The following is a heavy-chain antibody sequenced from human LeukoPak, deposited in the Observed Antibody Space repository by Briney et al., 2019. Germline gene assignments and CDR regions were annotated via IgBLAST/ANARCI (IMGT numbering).Heavy chain of an antibody. Sequence: GESLKISCKGSGYSFTSYWIAWVRQTPGKGLEWMGLINPGDSDTRYSLSFQGQVTISVDKSISTAYLQWSSLKASDTAMYYCARHSGDDGGWGDYWGQGTLVTVSS. J-gene: IGHJ4*02. CDR1: GYSFTSYW. CDR3: ARHSGDDGGWGDY. CDR2: INPGDSDT. D-gene: IGHD2-21*01. V-gene: IGHV5-51*01.